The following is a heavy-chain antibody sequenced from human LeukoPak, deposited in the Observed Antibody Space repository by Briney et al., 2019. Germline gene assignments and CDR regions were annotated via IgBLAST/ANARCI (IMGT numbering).Heavy chain of an antibody. V-gene: IGHV3-7*01. CDR2: IKQDGSEK. J-gene: IGHJ3*02. Sequence: GRSLRLSCAASGFTFSSYWMSWVRQAPGKGLEWVANIKQDGSEKYYVDSVKGRFTISRDNAKNSLYLQMNSLRAEDTAVYYCARDSTRDAFDIWGQGTMVTVSS. D-gene: IGHD2/OR15-2a*01. CDR1: GFTFSSYW. CDR3: ARDSTRDAFDI.